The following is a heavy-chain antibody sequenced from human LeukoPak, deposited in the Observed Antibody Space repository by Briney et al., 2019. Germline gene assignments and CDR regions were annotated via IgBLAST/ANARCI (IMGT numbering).Heavy chain of an antibody. D-gene: IGHD5-18*01. CDR1: GYTFTSYG. V-gene: IGHV1-18*01. Sequence: EASVKVSCKASGYTFTSYGISWVRQAPGQGLEWMGWISAYNGNTNYAQKLQGRVTMTADTSTSTAYMELRSLRSDDTAVYYCARDQIRLPSGDRSNDYWGQGTLVTVSS. CDR3: ARDQIRLPSGDRSNDY. J-gene: IGHJ4*02. CDR2: ISAYNGNT.